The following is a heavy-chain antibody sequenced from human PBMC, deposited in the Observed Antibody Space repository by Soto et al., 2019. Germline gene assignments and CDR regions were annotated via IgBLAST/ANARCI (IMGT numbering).Heavy chain of an antibody. D-gene: IGHD3-22*01. V-gene: IGHV3-23*01. J-gene: IGHJ3*02. CDR2: ISGSGGGT. CDR1: GFTSSSYA. CDR3: AKDRTITMIVVPHAFDI. Sequence: PGGSLRLSCAASGFTSSSYAMSWVRQAPGKGLEWVSTISGSGGGTYYADSVKGRFTISRDNSKNTFYLQMNNLRAEDTAVYYCAKDRTITMIVVPHAFDIWGQGTMVTASS.